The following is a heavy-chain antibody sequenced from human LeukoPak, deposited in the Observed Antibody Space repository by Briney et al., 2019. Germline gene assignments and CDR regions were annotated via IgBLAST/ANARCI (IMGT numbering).Heavy chain of an antibody. CDR2: INPNSGGT. J-gene: IGHJ4*02. D-gene: IGHD6-13*01. CDR3: ERTYSSSWYTPYYFDY. V-gene: IGHV1-2*02. Sequence: ASVKVSCKASGYTFTGYYMHWVRQAPGQGLEWMGWINPNSGGTNYAQKFQGRATMTRDTSISTAYMELSRLRSDDTAVYYCERTYSSSWYTPYYFDYWGQGTLVTVSS. CDR1: GYTFTGYY.